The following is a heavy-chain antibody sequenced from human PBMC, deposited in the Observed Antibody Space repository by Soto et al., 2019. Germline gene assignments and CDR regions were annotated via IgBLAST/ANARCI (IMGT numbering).Heavy chain of an antibody. D-gene: IGHD3-22*01. J-gene: IGHJ4*02. CDR1: GASISSGDYY. V-gene: IGHV4-30-4*01. CDR3: AMTQYYYDSSGYYFGY. Sequence: SETLSLTCTVSGASISSGDYYWSWIRQPPGKGLEWIGYIYYSGSTYYNPSLKSRVTISVDTSKNQFSLKLSSVTAADTAVYYFAMTQYYYDSSGYYFGYWCQGTLVT. CDR2: IYYSGST.